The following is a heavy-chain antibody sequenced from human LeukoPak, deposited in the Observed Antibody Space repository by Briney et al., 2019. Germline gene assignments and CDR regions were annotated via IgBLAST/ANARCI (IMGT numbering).Heavy chain of an antibody. CDR1: GFTFTSYA. CDR2: ISGSGGNT. J-gene: IGHJ4*02. CDR3: AKKGGSRAYQFDS. Sequence: PGGSLRLSCAASGFTFTSYAMSWVRPAPGGGLEWVSAISGSGGNTYYADSVKGRFTISRDNSKSTLYLQMSSLRAEDTAVYYCAKKGGSRAYQFDSWGQGTLLTVPS. V-gene: IGHV3-23*01. D-gene: IGHD2-2*01.